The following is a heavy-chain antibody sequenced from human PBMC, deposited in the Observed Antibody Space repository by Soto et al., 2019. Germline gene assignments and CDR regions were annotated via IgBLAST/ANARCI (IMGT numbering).Heavy chain of an antibody. D-gene: IGHD2-15*01. CDR3: AALVAGTHYGYYYYYGMDV. J-gene: IGHJ6*02. V-gene: IGHV1-69*13. CDR1: GGTFSSYA. CDR2: IIPIFGTA. Sequence: GASVKVSCKASGGTFSSYAISWVRQAPGQGLEWMGGIIPIFGTANYAQKFQGRVTITADESTSTAYMELSSLRSEDTAVYYCAALVAGTHYGYYYYYGMDVWGQGTTVTVSS.